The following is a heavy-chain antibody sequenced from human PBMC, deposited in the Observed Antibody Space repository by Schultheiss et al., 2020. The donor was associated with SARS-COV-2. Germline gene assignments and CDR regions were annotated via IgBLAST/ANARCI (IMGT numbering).Heavy chain of an antibody. Sequence: SETLSLTCTVSGGSISSSSYYWSWIRQPPGKGLEWIGEINHSGSTNYNPSLKSRVTISVDTSKNQFSLKLSSVTAADTAVYYCAGLYCGGDCSPLQYYFYGMDVWGQGTTVTVSS. V-gene: IGHV4-39*07. CDR3: AGLYCGGDCSPLQYYFYGMDV. CDR1: GGSISSSSYY. D-gene: IGHD2-21*01. CDR2: INHSGST. J-gene: IGHJ6*02.